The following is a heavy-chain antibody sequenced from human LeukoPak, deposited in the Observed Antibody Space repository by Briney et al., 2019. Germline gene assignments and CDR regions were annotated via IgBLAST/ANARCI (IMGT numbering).Heavy chain of an antibody. CDR2: ISYDGSNK. CDR3: ARDGNGDFWSGYQTNWFDP. CDR1: GFTFSSYA. Sequence: GGSLRLSCAASGFTFSSYAMSWVRQAPGKGLEWVAVISYDGSNKYYADSVKGRFTISRDNSKNTLYLQMNSLRAEDTAVYYCARDGNGDFWSGYQTNWFDPWGQGTLVTVSS. D-gene: IGHD3-3*01. V-gene: IGHV3-30*04. J-gene: IGHJ5*02.